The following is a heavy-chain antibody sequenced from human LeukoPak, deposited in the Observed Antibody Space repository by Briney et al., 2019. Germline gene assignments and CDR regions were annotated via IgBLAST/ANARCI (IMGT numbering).Heavy chain of an antibody. CDR1: GFTFSTYD. V-gene: IGHV3-30*18. D-gene: IGHD6-13*01. Sequence: PGRFLRLSCAASGFTFSTYDMHWVRQAPGKGLEWVTVMSYDGSNKYYADSVKGRFTISRDNSENTLYLQMNSLRADDTAVYYCAKDLQLALDYWGQGTLVTVSP. CDR2: MSYDGSNK. J-gene: IGHJ4*02. CDR3: AKDLQLALDY.